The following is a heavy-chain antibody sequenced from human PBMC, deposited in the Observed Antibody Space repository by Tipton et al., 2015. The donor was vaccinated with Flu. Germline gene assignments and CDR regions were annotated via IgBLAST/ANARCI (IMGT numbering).Heavy chain of an antibody. J-gene: IGHJ6*02. CDR2: IYPGDSDT. D-gene: IGHD3-16*01. CDR1: GYSFTSYW. CDR3: ARLTGAERDYYGMDV. V-gene: IGHV5-51*03. Sequence: QLMQSGAEVKKPGESLKISCKGSGYSFTSYWIGWVCQMPGKGLEWMGIIYPGDSDTRYSPSFQGQVTISADKSISTAYLQWSSLKASDTAMYYCARLTGAERDYYGMDVWGQGTTVTVSS.